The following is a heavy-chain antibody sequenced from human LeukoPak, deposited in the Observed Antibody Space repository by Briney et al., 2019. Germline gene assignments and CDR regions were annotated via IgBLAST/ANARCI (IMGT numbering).Heavy chain of an antibody. J-gene: IGHJ4*02. CDR1: GFTFSSYW. V-gene: IGHV3-74*01. CDR2: INSDGINT. D-gene: IGHD3-16*02. Sequence: GGSLRLSCAASGFTFSSYWMHWVRQAPGKGLVWVSRINSDGINTSYADSVKGRFTISRDNAKNSLYLQMNSLRAEDTAVYYCARRALLRLGELSPYYFDYWGQGTLVTVSS. CDR3: ARRALLRLGELSPYYFDY.